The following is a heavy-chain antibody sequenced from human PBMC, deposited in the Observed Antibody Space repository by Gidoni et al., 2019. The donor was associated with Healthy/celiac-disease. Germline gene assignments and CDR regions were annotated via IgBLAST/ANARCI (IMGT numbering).Heavy chain of an antibody. CDR1: GGSISSGGYY. D-gene: IGHD4-17*01. V-gene: IGHV4-31*03. CDR3: ARDQRGDYEIGNWFDP. CDR2: IYYSGST. Sequence: QVQLQESGPGLVKPSQTLSLTCTVSGGSISSGGYYWSWIRQHPGKGLEWIGYIYYSGSTYYNPSLKSRVTISVDTSKNQFSLKLSSVTAADTAVYYCARDQRGDYEIGNWFDPWGQGTLVTVSS. J-gene: IGHJ5*02.